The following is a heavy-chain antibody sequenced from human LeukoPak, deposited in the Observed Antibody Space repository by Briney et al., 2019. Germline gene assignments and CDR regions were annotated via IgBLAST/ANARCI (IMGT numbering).Heavy chain of an antibody. J-gene: IGHJ4*02. CDR1: GFTVSSNY. Sequence: GGSLRLSCAASGFTVSSNYMSWVRQAPGKGLEWVSVLYSGSNTYYADSVKGRFTISRDNSKNTLYLQMNSLRAEDTAVYYCARGPRGNYDYVCADWGQGTLVTVSS. CDR2: LYSGSNT. CDR3: ARGPRGNYDYVCAD. D-gene: IGHD3-16*01. V-gene: IGHV3-53*01.